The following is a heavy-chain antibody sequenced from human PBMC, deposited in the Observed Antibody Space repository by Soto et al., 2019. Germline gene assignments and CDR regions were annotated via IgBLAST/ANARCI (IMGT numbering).Heavy chain of an antibody. Sequence: EVQVVESGGGLVQPGGSLRLSCAASGFTFSGYNMNWVRQAPGKGLEWVSYISSSNGTIYYADSVKGRFTISRDNAKNSLYLQMNSLRAEDTAVYYCAKPRGYYDSSGYPTPDYWGQGTLVTVSS. J-gene: IGHJ4*02. CDR2: ISSSNGTI. CDR1: GFTFSGYN. V-gene: IGHV3-48*01. D-gene: IGHD3-22*01. CDR3: AKPRGYYDSSGYPTPDY.